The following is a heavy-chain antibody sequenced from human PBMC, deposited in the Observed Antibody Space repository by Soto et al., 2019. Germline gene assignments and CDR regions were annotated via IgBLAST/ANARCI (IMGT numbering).Heavy chain of an antibody. CDR3: ARVVTIFGVVVGYMDV. CDR1: GFTFSSYS. CDR2: ISSSSSYI. Sequence: GGSLRLSCAASGFTFSSYSMNWVRQAPGKGLEWVSSISSSSSYIYYADSVKGRFTISRDNAKNSLYLQMNSLRAEDTAVYYCARVVTIFGVVVGYMDVWGKGTTVTVSS. D-gene: IGHD3-3*01. J-gene: IGHJ6*03. V-gene: IGHV3-21*01.